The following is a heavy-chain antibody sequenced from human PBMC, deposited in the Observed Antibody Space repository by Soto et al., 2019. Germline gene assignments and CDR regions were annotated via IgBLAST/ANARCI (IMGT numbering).Heavy chain of an antibody. Sequence: QVQLQQWGAGLLKPSETLSLTCAVYGGSFSGYYWSWIRQPPGKGLEWIGEINHSGSTNYNPSLKSRVTISVDTYKNQFSLKLSSVTAADTAVYYCARGRGGWYPYYYYGMDVWGQGTTVTVSS. J-gene: IGHJ6*02. V-gene: IGHV4-34*01. CDR2: INHSGST. CDR1: GGSFSGYY. CDR3: ARGRGGWYPYYYYGMDV. D-gene: IGHD6-19*01.